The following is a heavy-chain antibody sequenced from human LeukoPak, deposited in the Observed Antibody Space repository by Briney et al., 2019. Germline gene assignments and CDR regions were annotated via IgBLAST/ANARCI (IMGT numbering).Heavy chain of an antibody. Sequence: SETLSLICAVYGGSFSGYYWSWIRQPPGKGLEWIGEINHSGSTNYNPSLKSRVTISVDTSKNQFSLKLSSVTAADTAVYYCARPAEGYWGQGTLVTVSS. V-gene: IGHV4-34*01. CDR1: GGSFSGYY. CDR3: ARPAEGY. CDR2: INHSGST. J-gene: IGHJ4*02.